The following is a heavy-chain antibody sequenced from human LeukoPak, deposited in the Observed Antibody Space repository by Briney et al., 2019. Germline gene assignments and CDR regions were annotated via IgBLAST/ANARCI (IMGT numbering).Heavy chain of an antibody. D-gene: IGHD7-27*01. V-gene: IGHV4-59*01. CDR3: ARGGHWGGLGY. CDR1: GGSISSYY. Sequence: SETLSLTCTVSGGSISSYYWSWIRQPPGKGLEWIEYIYYSGSTNYNPSLKSRVTISVDTSKNQFSLKLSSVTAADTAVYYCARGGHWGGLGYWGQGTLVTVSS. J-gene: IGHJ4*02. CDR2: IYYSGST.